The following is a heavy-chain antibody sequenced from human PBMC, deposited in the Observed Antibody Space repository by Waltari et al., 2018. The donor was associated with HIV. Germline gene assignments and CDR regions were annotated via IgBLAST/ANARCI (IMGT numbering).Heavy chain of an antibody. V-gene: IGHV4-39*01. CDR1: GNSISRGNFY. CDR3: ARHVQYMTTGHLRAGAFNY. Sequence: QLQLRESGPGLVKPSGTVSLLCIVSGNSISRGNFYWGWIRPHPGRGLEWIGTIHNNGETYYNPSLKSRVTKAVDTSKSQFSLELTSVTAADTAVYYCARHVQYMTTGHLRAGAFNYWGQGILVAVSS. J-gene: IGHJ4*02. CDR2: IHNNGET. D-gene: IGHD3-3*02.